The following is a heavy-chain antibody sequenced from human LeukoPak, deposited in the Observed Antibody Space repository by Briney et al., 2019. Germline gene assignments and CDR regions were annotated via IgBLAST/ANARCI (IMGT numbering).Heavy chain of an antibody. Sequence: GGSLRLSCAASGFTFSGYWMHWVRQAPGKGLVWVSRINSDGSSTSYADSVKGRFTISRDNAKNTLYLQMNSLRAEDTAVYYCARDVYSSGVDYWGQGTLVTVSS. J-gene: IGHJ4*02. CDR2: INSDGSST. D-gene: IGHD6-19*01. CDR1: GFTFSGYW. CDR3: ARDVYSSGVDY. V-gene: IGHV3-74*01.